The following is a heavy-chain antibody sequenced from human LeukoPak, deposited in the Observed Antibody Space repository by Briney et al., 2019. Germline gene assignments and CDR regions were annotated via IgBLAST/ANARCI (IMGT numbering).Heavy chain of an antibody. CDR2: ISYDGSNK. CDR3: ARDPYGGNSYFDY. V-gene: IGHV3-30*04. D-gene: IGHD4-23*01. CDR1: GFTFSSYA. Sequence: GGSLRLSCVASGFTFSSYAMHWVRQAPGKGLEWVAVISYDGSNKYYADSVKGRFTISRDNSKNTLYLQMNSLRAEDTAVYYCARDPYGGNSYFDYWGQGTLVTVSS. J-gene: IGHJ4*02.